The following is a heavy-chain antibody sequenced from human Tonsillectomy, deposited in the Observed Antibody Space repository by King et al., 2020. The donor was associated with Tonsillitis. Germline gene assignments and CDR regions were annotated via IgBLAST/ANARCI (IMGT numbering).Heavy chain of an antibody. J-gene: IGHJ5*02. Sequence: VKLVESGGGLVQPGGSLRLSCAASGFRFSNYALSWVRQAPGKGLEWISVITDSGSSFYADSVKGRFTISRDSSKNTLYLQMNSVRAEDTAVYYCAKERPPTFWSGNWRPWGQGTLVTVSS. CDR1: GFRFSNYA. CDR3: AKERPPTFWSGNWRP. CDR2: ITDSGSS. D-gene: IGHD3-3*01. V-gene: IGHV3-23*04.